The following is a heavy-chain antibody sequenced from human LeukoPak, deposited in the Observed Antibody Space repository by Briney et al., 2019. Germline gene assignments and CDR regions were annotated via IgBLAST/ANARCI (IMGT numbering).Heavy chain of an antibody. J-gene: IGHJ4*02. D-gene: IGHD4-23*01. CDR3: ARVSRGNSVGGDY. CDR2: IYYSGST. Sequence: PSETLSLTCTVSGGSLSSSSSYCGWVRHPPGKGLGWIVSIYYSGSTYYNPSLNSRVTISQDTSKNQFPLKLRSVTAADTAMYYCARVSRGNSVGGDYWGQGTLVTVSS. CDR1: GGSLSSSSSY. V-gene: IGHV4-39*06.